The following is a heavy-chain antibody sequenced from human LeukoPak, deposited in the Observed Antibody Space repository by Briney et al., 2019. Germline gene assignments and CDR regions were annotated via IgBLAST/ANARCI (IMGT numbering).Heavy chain of an antibody. CDR3: AKGGLTIFGVVANWFDP. CDR2: ISSSSSYI. V-gene: IGHV3-21*01. CDR1: GFTFSSYS. Sequence: PGGSLRLSCAASGFTFSSYSMNWVRQAPGKGLEWVSSISSSSSYIYYADSVKGRFTISRDNSKNTLYLQMNSLRAEDTAVYYCAKGGLTIFGVVANWFDPWGQGTLVTVSS. J-gene: IGHJ5*02. D-gene: IGHD3-3*01.